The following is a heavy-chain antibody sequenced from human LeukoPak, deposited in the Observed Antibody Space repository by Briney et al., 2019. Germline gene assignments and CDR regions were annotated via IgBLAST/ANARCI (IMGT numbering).Heavy chain of an antibody. CDR3: AKETATFDI. CDR2: ISWNSGNI. V-gene: IGHV3-9*01. Sequence: GGSLRLSCAASGFTFDDYAMHWVRQAPGKGLEWVSGISWNSGNIGYADSVKGRFTISRDNAKNSLYLQMNSLRAEDTALYYCAKETATFDIWGQGTMVTVSS. CDR1: GFTFDDYA. J-gene: IGHJ3*02.